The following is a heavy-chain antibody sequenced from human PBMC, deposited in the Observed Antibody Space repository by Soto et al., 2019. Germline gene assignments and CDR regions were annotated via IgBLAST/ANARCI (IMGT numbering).Heavy chain of an antibody. Sequence: RSEPLSLTSTVSDGSILSVGYYWIWIPHHPRKGLEWIGYIYYSGSTNYSPSLKSRVTISLDTSKDQFSLRLTSVTAADTAVYYCARTRDNNINYYYALDVWGQGNTVTVSS. CDR1: DGSILSVGYY. CDR3: ARTRDNNINYYYALDV. J-gene: IGHJ6*02. CDR2: IYYSGST. V-gene: IGHV4-61*08. D-gene: IGHD1-20*01.